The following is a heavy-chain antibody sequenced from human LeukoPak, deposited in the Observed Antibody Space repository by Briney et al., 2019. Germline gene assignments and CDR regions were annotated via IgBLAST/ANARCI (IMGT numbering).Heavy chain of an antibody. D-gene: IGHD1-14*01. Sequence: ASVKVSCKASGYTFTSYGISWVRQAPGQGLEWMGWISAYNGNTNYAQKLQGRVTMTTDTSTSTAYMELRSLRSEDTAVYYCATGTKRNYYYGMDVWGQGTTVTVSS. V-gene: IGHV1-18*01. J-gene: IGHJ6*02. CDR2: ISAYNGNT. CDR1: GYTFTSYG. CDR3: ATGTKRNYYYGMDV.